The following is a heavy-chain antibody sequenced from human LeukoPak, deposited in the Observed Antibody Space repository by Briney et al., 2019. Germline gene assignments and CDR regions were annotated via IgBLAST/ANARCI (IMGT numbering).Heavy chain of an antibody. D-gene: IGHD1-26*01. CDR2: IYSGGSA. J-gene: IGHJ4*02. V-gene: IGHV3-53*01. CDR1: GFTVTSNY. CDR3: ARVRLVGISYYFDY. Sequence: GGSLRLSCAASGFTVTSNYMSWVRQAPGKGLEWVSIIYSGGSAYYADSVKGRFTIPRDNSRDSSKNTLYLQMNSLRVEDTAVYYCARVRLVGISYYFDYWGQGTLVTVSS.